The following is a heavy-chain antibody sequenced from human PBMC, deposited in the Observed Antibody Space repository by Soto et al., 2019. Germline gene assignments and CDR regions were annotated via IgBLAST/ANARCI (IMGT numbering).Heavy chain of an antibody. V-gene: IGHV4-59*02. Sequence: QVQLQESGPGLVKPSETLSLTCTVSGASVTSHYWSWIRQPPGKGLEWIGFIYYSGINDYNPYLKRRAIISLDMSKNQLSLRLSSVTAADTAVYYCARPRGIAPAVWYFDLWGRGTLVTVSS. CDR1: GASVTSHY. CDR2: IYYSGIN. J-gene: IGHJ2*01. CDR3: ARPRGIAPAVWYFDL. D-gene: IGHD6-13*01.